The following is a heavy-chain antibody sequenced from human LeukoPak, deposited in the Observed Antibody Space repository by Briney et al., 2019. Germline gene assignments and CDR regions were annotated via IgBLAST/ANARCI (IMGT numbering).Heavy chain of an antibody. J-gene: IGHJ4*02. Sequence: TSETLSLTCAVYGGSFSGYYWSWIRQPPGKGLEWIGEINHSGSTNYNPSLKSRVTISVDTSKNQFSLKLSSVTAADTAVYYCARGRVRSSWYDYWGQGTLVTVSS. D-gene: IGHD6-13*01. CDR1: GGSFSGYY. V-gene: IGHV4-34*01. CDR3: ARGRVRSSWYDY. CDR2: INHSGST.